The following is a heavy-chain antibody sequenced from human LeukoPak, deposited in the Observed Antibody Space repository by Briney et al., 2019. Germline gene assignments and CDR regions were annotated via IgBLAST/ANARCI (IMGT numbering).Heavy chain of an antibody. D-gene: IGHD1-26*01. V-gene: IGHV3-21*06. Sequence: GGSLRLSCAASGFNFNSYAMNWVRQAPGKGLEWVSSTTFSGDSTYCGDSVKGRFTVSRDNARNSLSLQMNSLRVEDTAVYYCARDRQSGSHLNFFDYWGQGALVTVSS. J-gene: IGHJ4*02. CDR3: ARDRQSGSHLNFFDY. CDR2: TTFSGDST. CDR1: GFNFNSYA.